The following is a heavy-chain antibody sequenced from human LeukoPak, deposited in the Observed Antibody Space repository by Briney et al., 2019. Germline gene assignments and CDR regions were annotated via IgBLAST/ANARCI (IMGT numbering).Heavy chain of an antibody. V-gene: IGHV4-59*01. Sequence: SETLSLTCTVSGGSISSYYWSWIRQPPGKGLECIGYIYYSGSTNYNPSLKSRVTISVDTSKNQFSLKLSSVTAADTAVYYCATDDDSSGPGFDYWGQGTLVTVSS. CDR3: ATDDDSSGPGFDY. D-gene: IGHD3-22*01. CDR2: IYYSGST. J-gene: IGHJ4*02. CDR1: GGSISSYY.